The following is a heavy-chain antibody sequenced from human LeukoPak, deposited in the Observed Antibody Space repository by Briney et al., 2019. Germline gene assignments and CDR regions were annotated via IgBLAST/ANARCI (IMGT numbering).Heavy chain of an antibody. D-gene: IGHD2-2*01. CDR2: ISKSGDDT. CDR3: ARIPEY. CDR1: GFDFSTYA. V-gene: IGHV3-64*01. J-gene: IGHJ1*01. Sequence: PGGSLRLSCAASGFDFSTYAMRWVRLTPGKGLEFVSAISKSGDDTSYGNDVKGRFTTSRDNIKNTVYLEMGSLRVDDTGIYYCARIPEYWGQGTVVTVSS.